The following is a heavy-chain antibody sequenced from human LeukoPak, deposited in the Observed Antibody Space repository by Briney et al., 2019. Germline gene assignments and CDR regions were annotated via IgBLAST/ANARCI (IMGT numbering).Heavy chain of an antibody. D-gene: IGHD3-10*01. CDR1: GFTFSSYA. CDR2: ISGSGGST. J-gene: IGHJ6*02. CDR3: AKDPTYYYGSGTSPMDV. V-gene: IGHV3-23*01. Sequence: PGGSLRLSCAASGFTFSSYAMSWVRQAPGKGLEWVSAISGSGGSTYYADSVKGRFTISRDNSKNTLYLQMNSLRAEDTAVYYCAKDPTYYYGSGTSPMDVWGQGTTVTVSS.